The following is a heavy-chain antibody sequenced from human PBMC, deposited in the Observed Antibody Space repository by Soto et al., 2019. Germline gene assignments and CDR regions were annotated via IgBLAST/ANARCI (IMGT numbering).Heavy chain of an antibody. CDR3: ARGPDIVVVVAATEYAFDI. J-gene: IGHJ3*02. CDR2: IYYNGST. V-gene: IGHV4-59*12. Sequence: SETLSLTCTVSGGSINTYYWNWIRQPPGKGLEWIAYIYYNGSTNYSPSLKSRVTISVDTSKNQFSLKLSSVTAADTAVYYCARGPDIVVVVAATEYAFDIWGQGTMVTVSS. CDR1: GGSINTYY. D-gene: IGHD2-15*01.